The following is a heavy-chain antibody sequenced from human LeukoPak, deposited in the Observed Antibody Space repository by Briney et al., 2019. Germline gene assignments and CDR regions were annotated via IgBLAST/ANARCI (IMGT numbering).Heavy chain of an antibody. CDR1: GYNFTNYY. D-gene: IGHD3-9*01. Sequence: ASVKVSCKTSGYNFTNYYMHWVRQAPGHGLEWMGIMNPSGDTTTYAEKFQGRVTMTRDTSTSTVYMELSSLRSEDAAVYYCARGGALRYFEWFSAYWGQGTLVTVSS. CDR3: ARGGALRYFEWFSAY. V-gene: IGHV1-46*01. CDR2: MNPSGDTT. J-gene: IGHJ4*02.